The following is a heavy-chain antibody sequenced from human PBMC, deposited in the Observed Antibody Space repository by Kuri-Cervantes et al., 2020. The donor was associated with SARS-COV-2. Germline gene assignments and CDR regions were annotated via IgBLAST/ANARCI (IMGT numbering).Heavy chain of an antibody. V-gene: IGHV3-23*01. D-gene: IGHD2-2*01. CDR3: AKKGVGSSTSTVYYYYYMGV. CDR1: GFAFSSYA. J-gene: IGHJ6*03. Sequence: GESLKISCAASGFAFSSYAMSWVRQAPGKGLEWVSAISGSGGSTYYADSVEGRCTISRDNSKHTLYLQTNSLRAEDTAVYYCAKKGVGSSTSTVYYYYYMGVWGKGTTVTVSS. CDR2: ISGSGGST.